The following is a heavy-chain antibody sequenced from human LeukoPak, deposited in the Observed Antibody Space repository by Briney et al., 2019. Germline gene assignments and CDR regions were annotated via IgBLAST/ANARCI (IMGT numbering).Heavy chain of an antibody. CDR2: IYYSGST. D-gene: IGHD3-3*01. J-gene: IGHJ4*02. V-gene: IGHV4-39*01. CDR1: GGSISSSSYY. CDR3: ARLSSNDFWSGYYSHNY. Sequence: SETLSLTCTVSGGSISSSSYYWGWIRQPPGKGLEWIGSIYYSGSTYYNPSPKSRVTISVDTSKNQFSLKLSSVTAADTAVYYCARLSSNDFWSGYYSHNYWGQGTLVTVSS.